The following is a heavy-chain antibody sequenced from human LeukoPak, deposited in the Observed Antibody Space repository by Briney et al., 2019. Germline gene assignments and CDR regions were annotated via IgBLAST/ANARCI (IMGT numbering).Heavy chain of an antibody. V-gene: IGHV1-46*03. J-gene: IGHJ4*02. CDR1: GNTLTSYY. CDR2: INPSGGGT. Sequence: ASVKVSCKASGNTLTSYYMHWVRQAPGQGLEWMGTINPSGGGTTYAQKFQGRVTMTRDTSTSTVYMELSSLRSEDTAVYFCARGRVTFSFSSGLDYWGQGTLVTVSS. D-gene: IGHD6-6*01. CDR3: ARGRVTFSFSSGLDY.